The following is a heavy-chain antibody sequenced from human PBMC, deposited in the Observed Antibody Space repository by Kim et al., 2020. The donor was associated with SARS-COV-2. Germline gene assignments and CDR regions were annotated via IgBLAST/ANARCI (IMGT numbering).Heavy chain of an antibody. J-gene: IGHJ4*02. Sequence: ASGIGKFTISRDDSKNTAYLQMNSLKTEDTAVYYCTRSTGYSSGWYYFDYWGQGTLVTVSS. V-gene: IGHV3-73*01. CDR3: TRSTGYSSGWYYFDY. D-gene: IGHD6-19*01.